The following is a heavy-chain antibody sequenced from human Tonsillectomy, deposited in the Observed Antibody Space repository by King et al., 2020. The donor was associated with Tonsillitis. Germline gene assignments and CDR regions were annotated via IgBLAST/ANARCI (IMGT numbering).Heavy chain of an antibody. Sequence: VQLQQSGPGLVKPSQTLSHTCAIPGDSVSSNSATWNWIRQSPSRCLEWLGRTYYRSKWYNDYALSVKSRITIKPDTSKNQFSLQLNSVTPEDTAVYYCARDPRILPSALCGYWGQGTLVTVSS. V-gene: IGHV6-1*01. CDR2: TYYRSKWYN. CDR3: ARDPRILPSALCGY. CDR1: GDSVSSNSAT. D-gene: IGHD2-2*01. J-gene: IGHJ4*02.